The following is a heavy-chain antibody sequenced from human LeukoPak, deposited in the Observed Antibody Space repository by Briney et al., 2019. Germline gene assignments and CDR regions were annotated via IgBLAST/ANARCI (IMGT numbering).Heavy chain of an antibody. V-gene: IGHV1-2*02. CDR2: INPNSGGT. J-gene: IGHJ4*02. CDR1: GYTFTGYY. D-gene: IGHD2-15*01. CDR3: ARESYCSGGSCYLTASAY. Sequence: ASVKVSCKASGYTFTGYYMHWVRQAPGQGLEWMGWINPNSGGTNYAQKFQGRVTMTRDTSISTAYMELSRLRSDDTAMYYCARESYCSGGSCYLTASAYWGQGTQVTVSS.